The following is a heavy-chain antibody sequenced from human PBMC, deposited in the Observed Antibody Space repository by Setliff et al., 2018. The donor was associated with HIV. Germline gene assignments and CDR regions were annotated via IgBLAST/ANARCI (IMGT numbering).Heavy chain of an antibody. J-gene: IGHJ2*01. V-gene: IGHV4-31*03. CDR1: GGSMRGGGNY. CDR3: ARAAAAGTRCFDL. CDR2: ISYSGGT. Sequence: LSLTCTVSGGSMRGGGNYWSWIRQHPGKGLEWIGYISYSGGTYYNPSLNSRLTISIDTSKNQFSLKLSSLTAADTAVYYCARAAAAGTRCFDLWGRGTLVTVSS. D-gene: IGHD6-13*01.